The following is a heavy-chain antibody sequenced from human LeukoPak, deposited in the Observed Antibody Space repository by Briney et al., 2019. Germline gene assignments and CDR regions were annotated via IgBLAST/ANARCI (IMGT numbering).Heavy chain of an antibody. Sequence: ASVKVSCKASGYTFTSHGISWVRQAPGQGLEWMGWISTYNGYTNYAQKFQGRVTMTTDTSTTTAYMELRSLRSDDTAVYYCARGQGASWDTAMVTDHWGQGTLVTVSS. J-gene: IGHJ4*02. D-gene: IGHD5-18*01. CDR1: GYTFTSHG. CDR2: ISTYNGYT. CDR3: ARGQGASWDTAMVTDH. V-gene: IGHV1-18*01.